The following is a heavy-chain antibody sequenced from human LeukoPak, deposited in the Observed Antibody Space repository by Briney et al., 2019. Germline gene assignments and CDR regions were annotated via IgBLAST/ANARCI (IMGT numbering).Heavy chain of an antibody. V-gene: IGHV4-34*01. D-gene: IGHD2-2*01. J-gene: IGHJ5*02. Sequence: SETLSLTCAVYGGSFSGYYWSWIRQPPGKGLEWIGEINHSGSTNYNPSLKSRVTISVDTSKNQFSLKLSSATAADTAVYYCARGRVVPSNWFDPWGQGTLVTVSS. CDR3: ARGRVVPSNWFDP. CDR1: GGSFSGYY. CDR2: INHSGST.